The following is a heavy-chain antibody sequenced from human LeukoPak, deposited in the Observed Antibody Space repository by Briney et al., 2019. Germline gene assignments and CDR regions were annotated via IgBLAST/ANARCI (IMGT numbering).Heavy chain of an antibody. CDR1: GFTFITYA. CDR3: ARLSESSSTN. V-gene: IGHV3-23*01. J-gene: IGHJ4*02. CDR2: ISNSGGST. D-gene: IGHD6-6*01. Sequence: GGSLRLSCAASGFTFITYAMTWVRQAPGKGLEWVSAISNSGGSTFYADSVKGRFTISRDNSKNTLYPQMNSLGVEDTAVYYCARLSESSSTNWGQGTLVTVSS.